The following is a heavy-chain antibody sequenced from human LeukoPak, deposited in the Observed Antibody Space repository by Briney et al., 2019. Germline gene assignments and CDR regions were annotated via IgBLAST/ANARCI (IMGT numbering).Heavy chain of an antibody. D-gene: IGHD3-22*01. CDR1: GYTFINYD. Sequence: GASVKVSCKASGYTFINYDINWVRQATGQGLEWMGWMNPHSGNTGYAQKFRGRVTITWNTSIKTAYMELSGLSSEDTAIYYCARDNSVDDNAWWFDPWGQGTLVTVSS. CDR3: ARDNSVDDNAWWFDP. CDR2: MNPHSGNT. J-gene: IGHJ5*02. V-gene: IGHV1-8*03.